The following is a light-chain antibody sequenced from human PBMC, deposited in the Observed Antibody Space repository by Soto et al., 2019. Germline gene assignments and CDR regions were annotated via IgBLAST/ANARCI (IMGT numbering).Light chain of an antibody. CDR2: AAS. CDR3: QQYNNWPLT. V-gene: IGKV3-15*01. CDR1: QSVGSN. J-gene: IGKJ4*01. Sequence: EIVMTQSPATLSVSPGERATLSCRASQSVGSNLAWYQQKPGQAPRLLIYAASTRATSIPARFSGSGSGTEFTLTISSLQSEDFAVYYCQQYNNWPLTFGGGTKVEIK.